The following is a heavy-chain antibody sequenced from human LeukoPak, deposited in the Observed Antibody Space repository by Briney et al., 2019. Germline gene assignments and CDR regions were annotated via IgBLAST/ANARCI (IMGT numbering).Heavy chain of an antibody. Sequence: GGSLRLSCAASGLTFSSYSMYWVRQAPGKGLEWVSSISTSSSYIYYADSVKGRFTISRDNAKNSLYLQMNSLRAEDTAVYYCARHLSGITGYTYGRGIDYWGQGTPVTVSS. CDR3: ARHLSGITGYTYGRGIDY. V-gene: IGHV3-21*01. CDR2: ISTSSSYI. CDR1: GLTFSSYS. D-gene: IGHD5-18*01. J-gene: IGHJ4*02.